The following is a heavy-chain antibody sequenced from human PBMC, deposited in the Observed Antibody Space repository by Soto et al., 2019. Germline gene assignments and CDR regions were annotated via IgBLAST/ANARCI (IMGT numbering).Heavy chain of an antibody. Sequence: QVQLVESGGGVVQPGRSLRLSCAGSGFSFHTNSIHWVRQAPGKGLEWVAVISYDETTKFYADSVKGRFTIARDNSENSVYLQMNFPRPDDTAVYYCAREWEYYSSSGLWYFDLWGRGALVTVSS. CDR3: AREWEYYSSSGLWYFDL. D-gene: IGHD6-6*01. CDR2: ISYDETTK. CDR1: GFSFHTNS. V-gene: IGHV3-30*04. J-gene: IGHJ2*01.